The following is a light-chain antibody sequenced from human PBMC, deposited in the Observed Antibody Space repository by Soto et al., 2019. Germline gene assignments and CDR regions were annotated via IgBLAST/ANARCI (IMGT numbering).Light chain of an antibody. CDR2: GTS. J-gene: IGKJ5*01. Sequence: TQAPPTLSLSPGARTTLSCRPSQSVSSTYLAWYQQQPGQAPRLLMSGTSNRATGTPDRFSGSGSGTDFTLTISRLEPEDFAGYYCQQYGRPPITFGQGTRLEI. CDR3: QQYGRPPIT. V-gene: IGKV3-20*01. CDR1: QSVSSTY.